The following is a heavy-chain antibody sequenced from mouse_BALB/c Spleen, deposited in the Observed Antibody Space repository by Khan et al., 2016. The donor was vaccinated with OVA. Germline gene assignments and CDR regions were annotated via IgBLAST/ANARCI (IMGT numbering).Heavy chain of an antibody. J-gene: IGHJ1*01. CDR1: GISITSGNYR. V-gene: IGHV3-5*02. CDR3: ARDYGSLYWYFDV. CDR2: IYYSGTV. D-gene: IGHD1-1*01. Sequence: QLEESGPGLVKPSQTVSLTCTVTGISITSGNYRWSWIRQFPGNKLEWIGNIYYSGTVTYNPSLTSRTTITRDTSKNQFSLEMNSLTAEDTATYYCARDYGSLYWYFDVWGAGTTVTVSS.